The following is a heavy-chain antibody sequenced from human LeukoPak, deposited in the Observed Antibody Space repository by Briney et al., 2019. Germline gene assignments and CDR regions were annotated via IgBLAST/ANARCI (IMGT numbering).Heavy chain of an antibody. J-gene: IGHJ4*02. D-gene: IGHD3-22*01. V-gene: IGHV1-69*05. CDR3: ARQGGYYDSSGYYYGLDY. Sequence: SVKVSCTASGGTFSSYAISWVRQAPGQGLEWMGGIIPIFGTANYAQKFQGRVTITTDESTSTAYMELSSLRSEDTAVYYCARQGGYYDSSGYYYGLDYWGQGTLVTVSS. CDR1: GGTFSSYA. CDR2: IIPIFGTA.